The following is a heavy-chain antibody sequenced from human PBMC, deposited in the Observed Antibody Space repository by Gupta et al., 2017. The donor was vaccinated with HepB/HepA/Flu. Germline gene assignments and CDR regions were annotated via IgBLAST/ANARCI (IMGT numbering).Heavy chain of an antibody. CDR2: ISDNGINR. CDR3: ARGRWIQLWLGYFDW. D-gene: IGHD5-18*01. Sequence: EVQLLESGGGLVQPGGSLRLSCAASGFTFSSYAMNWVRQAPGKGLEWVSTISDNGINRYYADSVKGRFTISRDNSKNTLYLQMNSLRADDTAVYYCARGRWIQLWLGYFDWWGQGTLATVSS. V-gene: IGHV3-23*01. CDR1: GFTFSSYA. J-gene: IGHJ4*02.